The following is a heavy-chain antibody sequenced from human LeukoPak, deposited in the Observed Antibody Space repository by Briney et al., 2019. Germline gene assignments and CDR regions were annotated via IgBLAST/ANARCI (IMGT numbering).Heavy chain of an antibody. CDR1: GFTFSSYG. V-gene: IGHV3-30*02. Sequence: PGGSLRLSCAASGFTFSSYGMHWVRQAPGKGLEWVAFIRYDGSNKYYADSVKGRFTISRDNSKNTLYLQMNSLRAEDTAVYYCAKGPPCSGSYHYYYMDLWGKGTTVTVPS. CDR3: AKGPPCSGSYHYYYMDL. CDR2: IRYDGSNK. D-gene: IGHD1-26*01. J-gene: IGHJ6*03.